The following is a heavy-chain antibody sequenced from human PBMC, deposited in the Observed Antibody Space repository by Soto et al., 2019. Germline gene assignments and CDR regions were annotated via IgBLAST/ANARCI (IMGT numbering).Heavy chain of an antibody. CDR3: AKDEPYLRFDP. Sequence: PGGSLRLSCAASGFTFSSYGMHWVRQAPGKGLEWVAVISYDGSNKYYADSVKGRFTISRDNSKNTLYLQMNSLRAEDTAVYYCAKDEPYLRFDPWGQGTLVTVSS. V-gene: IGHV3-30*18. J-gene: IGHJ5*02. CDR1: GFTFSSYG. CDR2: ISYDGSNK.